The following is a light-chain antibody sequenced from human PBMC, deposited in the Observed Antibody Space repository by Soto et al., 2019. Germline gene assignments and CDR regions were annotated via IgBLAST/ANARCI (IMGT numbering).Light chain of an antibody. J-gene: IGKJ4*01. CDR3: QQLNSYPLT. CDR2: AAS. CDR1: QGISSY. V-gene: IGKV1-9*01. Sequence: DIQLTQSPSFLSASVGDRVTITCRASQGISSYLAWDQQKPGKAPKLLIYAASTWQSGVPSRFSGSGSGTECTLTISSLQPEDFATYYCQQLNSYPLTFGGGTKVEIK.